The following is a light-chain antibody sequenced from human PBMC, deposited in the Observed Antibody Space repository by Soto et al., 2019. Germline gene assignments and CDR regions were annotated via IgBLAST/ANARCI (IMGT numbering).Light chain of an antibody. Sequence: DIQITQSPSTLSASVGDRVTITCRASQSISSWLAWYQQKPGKAPKLLIYDASSLESGVPSRFSGSGSGTEFTLTISSXQPDDFATYYCQQYNSYLWTFGQGTKVDIK. CDR2: DAS. V-gene: IGKV1-5*01. CDR1: QSISSW. J-gene: IGKJ1*01. CDR3: QQYNSYLWT.